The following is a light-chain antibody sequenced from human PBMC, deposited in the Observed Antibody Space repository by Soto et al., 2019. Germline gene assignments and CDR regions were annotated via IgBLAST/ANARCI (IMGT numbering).Light chain of an antibody. V-gene: IGKV1-5*03. CDR1: QSISSR. CDR3: QQYNSYSWT. Sequence: DIQMPQSTSTLSDSVGDRVTITCRASQSISSRLAWYQQKPGKAPKPLIYKAYSLESGVPSSFSGSGSGTEFTLTVSRLQPNDVATYYCQQYNSYSWTFGQGTNVEIK. CDR2: KAY. J-gene: IGKJ1*01.